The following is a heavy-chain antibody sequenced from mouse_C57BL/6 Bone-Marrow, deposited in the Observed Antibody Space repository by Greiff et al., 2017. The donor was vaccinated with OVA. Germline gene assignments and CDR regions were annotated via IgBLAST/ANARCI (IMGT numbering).Heavy chain of an antibody. CDR1: GFTFSSYG. V-gene: IGHV5-6*02. J-gene: IGHJ1*03. CDR2: ISSGGSYT. Sequence: EVKLVESGGDLVKPGGSLKLSCAASGFTFSSYGMSWVRPTPDKRLEWVAIISSGGSYTYSPDSVKGRFTISIDNANNTLDQQMSSLKSEDTAVYYCARRISNWYFDVWGTGTTLTVSS. D-gene: IGHD6-2*01. CDR3: ARRISNWYFDV.